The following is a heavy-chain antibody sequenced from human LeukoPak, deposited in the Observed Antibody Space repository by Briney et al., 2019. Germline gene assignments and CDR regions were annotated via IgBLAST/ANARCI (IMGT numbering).Heavy chain of an antibody. CDR3: AKDRWDLPFDY. D-gene: IGHD1-26*01. V-gene: IGHV3-30*02. Sequence: GGSLRLSCAASGFTFSRNGMHRVRQAPGKGLVWVALIRYDGSIKYYEDSVKGRFTISRDNSQNTLYLQMNSLRAEDTAVYYCAKDRWDLPFDYWGQGTLVTVSS. J-gene: IGHJ4*02. CDR2: IRYDGSIK. CDR1: GFTFSRNG.